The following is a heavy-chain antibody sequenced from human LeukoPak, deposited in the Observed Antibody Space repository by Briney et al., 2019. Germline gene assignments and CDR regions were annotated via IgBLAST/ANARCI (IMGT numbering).Heavy chain of an antibody. J-gene: IGHJ3*02. Sequence: SQTLSLTCTVSGGSISSGSYYWSWIRQPAGKGLEWIGRIYTSGSTNYNPSLKSRVTISVGTSKNQFSLKLSSVTAADTAVYYCASGPRAFDIWGQGTMVTVSS. CDR1: GGSISSGSYY. V-gene: IGHV4-61*02. CDR3: ASGPRAFDI. CDR2: IYTSGST.